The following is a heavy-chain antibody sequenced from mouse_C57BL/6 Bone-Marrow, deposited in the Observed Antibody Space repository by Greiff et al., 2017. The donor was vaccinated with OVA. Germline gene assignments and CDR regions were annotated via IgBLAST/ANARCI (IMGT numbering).Heavy chain of an antibody. CDR3: ARSYSNPFAY. J-gene: IGHJ3*01. D-gene: IGHD2-5*01. Sequence: DVQLQESGPELVKPGASVKISCKASGYSFTGYYMNWVKQSPEKSLEWIGEINPSTGGTTYNQKFKAKATLTVDKSSSTAYMQLKSLTSEDSAVYYCARSYSNPFAYWGQGTLVTVSA. V-gene: IGHV1-42*01. CDR1: GYSFTGYY. CDR2: INPSTGGT.